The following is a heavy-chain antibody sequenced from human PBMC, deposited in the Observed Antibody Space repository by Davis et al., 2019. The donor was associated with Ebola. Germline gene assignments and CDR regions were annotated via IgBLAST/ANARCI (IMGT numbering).Heavy chain of an antibody. CDR1: GGSFSGYY. J-gene: IGHJ6*02. CDR3: ARGHSYGSMVYGMDV. Sequence: SETLTLTCAVYGGSFSGYYWSWIRQPPGKGLEWIGNMFYSGSTYYNPSLKSRVTISVDTSKNQFSLKVSSVTAADTAVYYCARGHSYGSMVYGMDVWGQGTTVTASS. V-gene: IGHV4-34*12. CDR2: MFYSGST. D-gene: IGHD5-18*01.